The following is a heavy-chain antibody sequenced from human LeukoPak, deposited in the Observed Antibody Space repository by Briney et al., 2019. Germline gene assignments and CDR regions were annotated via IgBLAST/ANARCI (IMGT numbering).Heavy chain of an antibody. V-gene: IGHV1-69*01. CDR3: ARAPYYYDSSGPVILLDYYMDV. J-gene: IGHJ6*03. Sequence: SVKVSCKASGGTFSSYAISWVRQAPGQGLEWMGGIIPIFGTANYAKKFQGRVTITADESTSTAYMELSSLRSEDTAVYYCARAPYYYDSSGPVILLDYYMDVWGKGTTVTVSS. CDR1: GGTFSSYA. D-gene: IGHD3-22*01. CDR2: IIPIFGTA.